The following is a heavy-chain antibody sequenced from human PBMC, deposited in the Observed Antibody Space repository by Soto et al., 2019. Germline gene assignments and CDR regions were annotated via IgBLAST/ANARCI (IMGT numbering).Heavy chain of an antibody. Sequence: PGGSLRLSCAASGFTFSSYGMHWVRQAPGKGLEWVAVISYDGSNKYHADSVKGRCTISRDNSKNTLYLQMNSLRAEDTAVYYCAKGGILHYYGMDVWGQGTTVTVSS. V-gene: IGHV3-30*18. CDR3: AKGGILHYYGMDV. D-gene: IGHD2-15*01. CDR1: GFTFSSYG. J-gene: IGHJ6*02. CDR2: ISYDGSNK.